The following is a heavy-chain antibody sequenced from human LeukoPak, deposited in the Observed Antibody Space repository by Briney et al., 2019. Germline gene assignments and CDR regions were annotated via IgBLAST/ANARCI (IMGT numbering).Heavy chain of an antibody. D-gene: IGHD3-10*01. CDR3: VKGTSFMVRGLIYEW. Sequence: GGSLRLSCATSGFTFVDYGLSWVRRAPGKGLEWLCAINYNGAITDYADSVKGRFTISRDNAKNSLYLRMDSLRAEDTAVYYCVKGTSFMVRGLIYEWWGQGTLVTVSS. CDR1: GFTFVDYG. J-gene: IGHJ4*02. CDR2: INYNGAIT. V-gene: IGHV3-20*04.